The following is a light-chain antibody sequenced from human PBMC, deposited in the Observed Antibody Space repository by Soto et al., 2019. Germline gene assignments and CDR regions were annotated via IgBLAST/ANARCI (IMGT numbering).Light chain of an antibody. CDR3: QQRSNWPPLIT. V-gene: IGKV3-11*01. CDR1: QSVSSY. CDR2: DAS. Sequence: EIVLTQSPATLSLSQGERATRSCRASQSVSSYLAWYQQKPGQAPRLLIYDASNRATGIPARFSGSGSGTDLTLTISSLEPEDFAVYFGQQRSNWPPLITFCQGTRLEIK. J-gene: IGKJ5*01.